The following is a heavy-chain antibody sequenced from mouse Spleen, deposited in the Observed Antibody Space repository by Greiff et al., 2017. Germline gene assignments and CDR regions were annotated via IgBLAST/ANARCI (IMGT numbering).Heavy chain of an antibody. Sequence: EVKLQESGGDLVKPGGSLKLSCAASGFTFSSYGMSWVRQTPDKRLEWVATISSGGSYTYYPDSVKGRFTISRDNAKNTLYLQMSSLKSEDTAMYYCARQKDYWYFDVWGAGTTVTVSS. V-gene: IGHV5-6*01. CDR1: GFTFSSYG. CDR2: ISSGGSYT. J-gene: IGHJ1*01. CDR3: ARQKDYWYFDV.